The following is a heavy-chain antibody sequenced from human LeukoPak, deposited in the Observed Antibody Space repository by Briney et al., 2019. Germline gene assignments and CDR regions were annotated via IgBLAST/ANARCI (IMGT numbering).Heavy chain of an antibody. J-gene: IGHJ2*01. CDR1: GGSISSYY. V-gene: IGHV4-4*09. D-gene: IGHD1-26*01. CDR2: IYTSGST. CDR3: ARTWELLWWYFDL. Sequence: SETLSLTCTVSGGSISSYYWSWILQPPGKGLEWIGYIYTSGSTNYNPSLKSRVTISVDTSKNQFSLKLSSLTAADTAVYYCARTWELLWWYFDLWGRGTLVTVSS.